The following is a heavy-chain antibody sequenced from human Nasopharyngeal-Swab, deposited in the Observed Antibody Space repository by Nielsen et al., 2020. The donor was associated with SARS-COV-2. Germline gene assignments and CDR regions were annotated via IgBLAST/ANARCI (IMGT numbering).Heavy chain of an antibody. CDR2: IIPIFCTA. D-gene: IGHD1-1*01. CDR3: ARDQRRTFDY. CDR1: GGTFISYA. Sequence: SVKVSCKASGGTFISYAISCVRQAPGQGLEWMGGIIPIFCTANYAQKFQGRVTITAEESTSTAYIELSSLRSEDTAVYYCARDQRRTFDYWGQGTLVNVS. J-gene: IGHJ4*02. V-gene: IGHV1-69*13.